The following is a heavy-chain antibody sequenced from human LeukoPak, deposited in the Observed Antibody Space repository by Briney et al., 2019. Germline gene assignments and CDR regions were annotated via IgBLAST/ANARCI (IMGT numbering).Heavy chain of an antibody. CDR2: IIPIFGTA. V-gene: IGHV1-69*05. D-gene: IGHD2-2*01. CDR1: GGTFSSYA. J-gene: IGHJ5*02. CDR3: ARGSPKYQLLKNWYDP. Sequence: GASVKVSCKASGGTFSSYAISWVRQAPGQGLEWMGGIIPIFGTANYAQKFQGRVTITTDESTSTAYMELSSLRSEDTAVYYCARGSPKYQLLKNWYDPWGQGTLVTVSS.